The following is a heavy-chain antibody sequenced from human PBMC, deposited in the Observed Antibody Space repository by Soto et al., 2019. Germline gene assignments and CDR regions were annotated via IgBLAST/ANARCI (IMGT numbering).Heavy chain of an antibody. D-gene: IGHD2-21*01. CDR3: ARGHEYGGNCDAFEV. CDR1: GGTFRTES. V-gene: IGHV1-69*13. Sequence: QVHLVQSGAEVKKPGSSVKVSCKYSGGTFRTESINWVRQAPGQGLEWMGGILPFFGTADYAPRFQGRVTITADGATTTAYMELSSLTSQDTAVYFCARGHEYGGNCDAFEVWCQGTMVTVSS. CDR2: ILPFFGTA. J-gene: IGHJ3*01.